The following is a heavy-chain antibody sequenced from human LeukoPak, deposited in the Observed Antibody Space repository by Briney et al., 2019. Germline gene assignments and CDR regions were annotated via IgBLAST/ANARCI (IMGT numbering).Heavy chain of an antibody. D-gene: IGHD6-19*01. CDR3: ARDRSYSSGWYGDYYYYGMDV. J-gene: IGHJ6*02. Sequence: SVKVSCKASGGTFSSYAISWVRQAPGQGLEWMGGIIPIFGTANYAQKFQGRVTITADESTSTAYMELSSLRSEDTAVYYCARDRSYSSGWYGDYYYYGMDVWGQGTTVTVSS. CDR1: GGTFSSYA. CDR2: IIPIFGTA. V-gene: IGHV1-69*01.